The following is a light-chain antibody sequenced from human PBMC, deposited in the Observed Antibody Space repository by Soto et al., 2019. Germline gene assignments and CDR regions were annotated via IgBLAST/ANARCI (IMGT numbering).Light chain of an antibody. CDR2: DVS. J-gene: IGLJ1*01. CDR3: SSYTSSSTRV. CDR1: SSEVGGYNY. V-gene: IGLV2-14*01. Sequence: QSALTQPASVSGSPGQSITISCTGTSSEVGGYNYVSWYQQHPGKALKLMIYDVSNRPSGFSNRFSGSKSGNTASLTISVLQAEDEADYYCSSYTSSSTRVFGTGTKVTVL.